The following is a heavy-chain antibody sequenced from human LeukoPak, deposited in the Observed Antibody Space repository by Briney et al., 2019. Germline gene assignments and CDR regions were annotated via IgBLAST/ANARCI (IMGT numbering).Heavy chain of an antibody. Sequence: SETLSLTCAVYGVSFSGYYWSWIRQPPGKGLEWVGEINQSGSTNYNPSLKSRVTISVDTSKNQFSLKLSSVTAAGTAVYYCERGGAYCSSTSCYRAGGRQQLRYFDYWGQGTLVTVSS. D-gene: IGHD2-2*01. J-gene: IGHJ4*02. CDR3: ERGGAYCSSTSCYRAGGRQQLRYFDY. CDR2: INQSGST. V-gene: IGHV4-34*01. CDR1: GVSFSGYY.